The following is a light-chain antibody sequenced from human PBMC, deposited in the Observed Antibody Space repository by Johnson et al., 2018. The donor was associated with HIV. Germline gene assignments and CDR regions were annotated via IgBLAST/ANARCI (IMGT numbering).Light chain of an antibody. J-gene: IGLJ1*01. CDR1: SSNIGNNY. CDR3: LPWDANRRASFV. CDR2: ENN. Sequence: QPVLTQPPSVSAAPGQKVTISCSGSSSNIGNNYVSWYQQFPGTAPKLLIYENNKRPSGIPDRFSGSKSGTSTTLGITGLQTGAEDDYYCLPWDANRRASFVFWTVTKVTVL. V-gene: IGLV1-51*02.